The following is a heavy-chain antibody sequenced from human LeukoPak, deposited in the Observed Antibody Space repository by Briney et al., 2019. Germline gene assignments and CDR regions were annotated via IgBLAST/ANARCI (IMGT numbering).Heavy chain of an antibody. CDR3: ARHGGYSSPYLH. CDR1: GGSISNYY. CDR2: IYYSGTT. Sequence: PSETLSLTCTVSGGSISNYYWSWIRQPPGKGLECMGYIYYSGTTNYNLSLKSRVTISVDTSKNQFSLWLSSVTAADTAVYYCARHGGYSSPYLHWGQGTLVTVSS. D-gene: IGHD6-13*01. V-gene: IGHV4-59*08. J-gene: IGHJ1*01.